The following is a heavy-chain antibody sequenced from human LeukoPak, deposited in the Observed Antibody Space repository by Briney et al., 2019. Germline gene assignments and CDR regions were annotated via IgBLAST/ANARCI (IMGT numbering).Heavy chain of an antibody. J-gene: IGHJ4*02. CDR1: GGSFSGYY. D-gene: IGHD4-17*01. V-gene: IGHV4-34*01. Sequence: SETLSLTCAVYGGSFSGYYWSWIRQPPGKGLEWIGEINHSGSTNYNPSLKSRVTISVDTSKNQFSLKLSSVTAADTAVYYCARPGYYGGKDYFDYWGQGTLVTVSS. CDR3: ARPGYYGGKDYFDY. CDR2: INHSGST.